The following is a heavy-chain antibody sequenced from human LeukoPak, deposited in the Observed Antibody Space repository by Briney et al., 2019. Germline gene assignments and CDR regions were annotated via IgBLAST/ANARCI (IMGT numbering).Heavy chain of an antibody. CDR2: IIPIFGTA. CDR3: ARARGVFTVRGYYFDY. D-gene: IGHD3-10*01. J-gene: IGHJ4*02. Sequence: SVKVSCKASGGTFSSYAISWVRQAPGQGLEWMGGIIPIFGTANYAQKFQGRVTITADESTSTAYMELSSLRSEDTAVYYCARARGVFTVRGYYFDYWGQGTPVTVSS. V-gene: IGHV1-69*13. CDR1: GGTFSSYA.